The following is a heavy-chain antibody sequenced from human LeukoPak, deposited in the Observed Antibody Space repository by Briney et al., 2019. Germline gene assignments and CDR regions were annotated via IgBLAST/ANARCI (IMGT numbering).Heavy chain of an antibody. CDR2: IWYDGSNK. CDR3: ARDGTYGSGSAPFDY. CDR1: GFTFSSYG. J-gene: IGHJ4*02. D-gene: IGHD3-10*01. Sequence: GGSLRLSCAASGFTFSSYGMHWVRQAPGKGLEWVAVIWYDGSNKYYADSVKGRFTISRDNSKNTLHLQMNSLRAEDTAVYYCARDGTYGSGSAPFDYWGQGTLVTVSS. V-gene: IGHV3-33*01.